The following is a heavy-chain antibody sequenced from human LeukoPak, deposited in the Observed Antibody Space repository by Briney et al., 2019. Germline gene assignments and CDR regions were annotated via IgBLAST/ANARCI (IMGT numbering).Heavy chain of an antibody. CDR1: GFTFSSYS. CDR3: ARDGQQLVIFDY. Sequence: PGGSLRLSCAASGFTFSSYSMNWVRQAPGKGLEWVSSISSSSSYIYYADSVKGRFTISRDNAKNSLYLQMNSLRAEDTAVYYCARDGQQLVIFDYWGQGPLVTVSS. V-gene: IGHV3-21*01. J-gene: IGHJ4*02. CDR2: ISSSSSYI. D-gene: IGHD6-13*01.